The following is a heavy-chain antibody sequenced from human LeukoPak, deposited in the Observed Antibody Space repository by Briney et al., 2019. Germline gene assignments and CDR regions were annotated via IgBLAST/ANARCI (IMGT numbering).Heavy chain of an antibody. Sequence: PGRSLRLSCAASGFTFDDYAMHWVRQAPGKGLEWVSGISWNSGSIGYADSVKGRFTISRDNAKNSLYLQMNSLRAEDTAVYYCARGVFPLDYWGQGTLVTVSS. CDR1: GFTFDDYA. J-gene: IGHJ4*02. CDR3: ARGVFPLDY. V-gene: IGHV3-9*01. CDR2: ISWNSGSI. D-gene: IGHD2-21*01.